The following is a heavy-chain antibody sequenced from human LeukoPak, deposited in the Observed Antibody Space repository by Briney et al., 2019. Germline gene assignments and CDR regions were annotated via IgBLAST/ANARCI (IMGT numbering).Heavy chain of an antibody. J-gene: IGHJ4*02. CDR2: ITGTGGK. CDR3: AKDYCRDGNCPFPFLDS. D-gene: IGHD2-15*01. CDR1: GFTLTNHG. V-gene: IGHV3-23*01. Sequence: GGSLRLSCAVSGFTLTNHGVSWVRQAPGKGLEWVSIITGTGGKYFGDSVKGRFVLSRDNSKNTVYMQMSSLRAEDTATYYCAKDYCRDGNCPFPFLDSWGQGTQVTVSS.